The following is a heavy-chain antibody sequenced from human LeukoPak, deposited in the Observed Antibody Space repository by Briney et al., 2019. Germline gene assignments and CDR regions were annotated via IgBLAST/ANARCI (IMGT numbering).Heavy chain of an antibody. J-gene: IGHJ5*02. D-gene: IGHD5-12*01. CDR3: ASEYSGYVATFDP. Sequence: GGSLRLSCAASGFTFSSYSMNWVRQAPGKGLEWVSSIGSSSSYIYYADSVKGRFTISRDNAKNSLYLQMNSLRAEDTAVYYCASEYSGYVATFDPWGQGTLVTVSS. V-gene: IGHV3-21*01. CDR1: GFTFSSYS. CDR2: IGSSSSYI.